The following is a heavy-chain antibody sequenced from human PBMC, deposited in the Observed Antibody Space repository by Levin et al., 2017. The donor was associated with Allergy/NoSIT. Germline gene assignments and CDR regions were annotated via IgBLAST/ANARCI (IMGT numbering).Heavy chain of an antibody. J-gene: IGHJ4*02. CDR2: IFSSGII. CDR3: ARTAGCFGSASYFFEY. D-gene: IGHD3-10*01. Sequence: PSETLSLTCAVSGDFINDYHWSWIRQPPGKGLEWIGYIFSSGIINYNPSLKSRVTLSLDPSKNQFSLHLTSVTPADTAVYYCARTAGCFGSASYFFEYWGQGAMVTVSS. V-gene: IGHV4-59*01. CDR1: GDFINDYH.